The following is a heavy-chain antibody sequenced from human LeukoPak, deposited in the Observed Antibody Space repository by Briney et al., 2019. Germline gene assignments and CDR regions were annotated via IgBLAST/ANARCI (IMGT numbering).Heavy chain of an antibody. D-gene: IGHD2-8*01. CDR2: ISSNSRYR. CDR1: GFTFSTYS. Sequence: AGGSLRLSCAASGFTFSTYSMNWVRQAPGKGLEWVSSISSNSRYRYYADSMRGRFTISRDNAKNSVYLQMNSLRPEDTALYYCSTDPRSLIYWGHGTLVTVSS. J-gene: IGHJ4*01. CDR3: STDPRSLIY. V-gene: IGHV3-21*04.